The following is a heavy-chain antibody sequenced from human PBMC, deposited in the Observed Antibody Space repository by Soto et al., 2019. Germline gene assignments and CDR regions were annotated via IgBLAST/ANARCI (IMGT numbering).Heavy chain of an antibody. CDR2: IYYSGST. CDR3: ARGEDEFFYYGLDV. V-gene: IGHV4-30-4*01. J-gene: IGHJ6*02. Sequence: SETLSLTCTVSGGSISSGDYYWSWFRQPPGKGLEWIGYIYYSGSTYYNPSLKSRVTISVDTSKNQFSLKLSSVTAAETAVYYCARGEDEFFYYGLDVWGQGITVT. CDR1: GGSISSGDYY. D-gene: IGHD3-10*01.